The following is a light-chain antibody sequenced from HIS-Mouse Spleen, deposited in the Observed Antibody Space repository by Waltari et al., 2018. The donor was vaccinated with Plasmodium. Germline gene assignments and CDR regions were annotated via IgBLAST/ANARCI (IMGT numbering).Light chain of an antibody. J-gene: IGLJ3*02. CDR2: KES. V-gene: IGLV3-27*01. CDR3: YSAADNNRV. CDR1: VLATKY. Sequence: SYELTQPSSVSVSPGHTARITCPGDVLATKYPRWFHQKPGQAPVLVIYKESERPAGNPERFSGSSSGTTVTLTISGAQVEDEADYYCYSAADNNRVFGGGTKLTVL.